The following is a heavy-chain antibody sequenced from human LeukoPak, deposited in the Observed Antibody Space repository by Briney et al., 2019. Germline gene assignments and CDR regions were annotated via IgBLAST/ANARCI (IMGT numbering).Heavy chain of an antibody. CDR3: ARVGGGYYYYYGMDV. J-gene: IGHJ6*02. V-gene: IGHV3-7*01. D-gene: IGHD3-16*01. CDR2: IKQDGSEK. CDR1: GFTFSRYW. Sequence: GGSLRLSCAASGFTFSRYWMSWVRQAPGKGLEWVANIKQDGSEKYYVDSVKGRFTISRDNAKNSVYLQMDSLRGEDTAVYFCARVGGGYYYYYGMDVWGQGTTVTVSS.